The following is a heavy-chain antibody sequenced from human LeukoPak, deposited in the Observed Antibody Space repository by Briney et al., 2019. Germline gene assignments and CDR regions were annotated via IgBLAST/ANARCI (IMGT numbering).Heavy chain of an antibody. V-gene: IGHV4-59*01. CDR2: IYYSGST. Sequence: SETLSLTCTVSGVSISSYYWSWIRQPPGKGLKWIVYIYYSGSTNYIHSLMSRVTISVDTSKNQFSLKLSSVTAADTAVYYCARGVRFLEWAHDAFDIWGQGTMVTVSS. D-gene: IGHD3-3*01. CDR1: GVSISSYY. CDR3: ARGVRFLEWAHDAFDI. J-gene: IGHJ3*02.